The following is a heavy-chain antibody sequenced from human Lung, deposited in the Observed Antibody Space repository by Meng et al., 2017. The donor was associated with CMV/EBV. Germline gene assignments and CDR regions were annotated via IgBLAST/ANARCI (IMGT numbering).Heavy chain of an antibody. CDR3: AKRGDSSGTYAMDV. CDR1: GFTFSSYA. J-gene: IGHJ6*02. Sequence: GESLKISCAASGFTFSSYAMHWVRQAPGKGLEWVASIRLDGTSKYHADSVKGRFTISRDNSKNTLYLQMNSLRAEDTAVYYCAKRGDSSGTYAMDVWGQGTTVTVSS. CDR2: IRLDGTSK. D-gene: IGHD3-22*01. V-gene: IGHV3-30*02.